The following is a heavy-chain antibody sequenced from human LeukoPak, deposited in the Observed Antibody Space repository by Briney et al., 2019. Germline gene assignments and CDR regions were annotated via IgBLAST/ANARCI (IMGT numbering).Heavy chain of an antibody. J-gene: IGHJ2*01. Sequence: KSSETLSLTCAVYGGSFSGYYWSWIRQPPGKGLEWIGEINHSGSTNYNPSLKSRVTISVDTSKNQFSLKLSSVTAADTAVYYCARELATATGWGYFDLWGRGTLVTVSS. CDR2: INHSGST. CDR3: ARELATATGWGYFDL. V-gene: IGHV4-34*01. CDR1: GGSFSGYY. D-gene: IGHD4-17*01.